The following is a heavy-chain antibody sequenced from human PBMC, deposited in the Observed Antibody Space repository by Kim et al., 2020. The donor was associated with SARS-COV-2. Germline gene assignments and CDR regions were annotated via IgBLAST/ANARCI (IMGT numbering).Heavy chain of an antibody. D-gene: IGHD6-19*01. CDR2: IRASGET. V-gene: IGHV3-23*01. Sequence: GGSLRLSCEASGITFSSYTMSWVRQTPGKGLEWVSSIRASGETFYADSVKGRFTISRDNSKNTLYLQMNSLRAEDTALYYCAKVPTHNHVSAGSPLDYWGQGTLVTVST. J-gene: IGHJ4*02. CDR1: GITFSSYT. CDR3: AKVPTHNHVSAGSPLDY.